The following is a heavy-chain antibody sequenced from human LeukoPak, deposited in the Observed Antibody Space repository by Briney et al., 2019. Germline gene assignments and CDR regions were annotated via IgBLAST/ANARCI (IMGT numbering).Heavy chain of an antibody. CDR2: VYYSGST. CDR3: ARERENYYDSSGFDY. V-gene: IGHV4-59*01. CDR1: GGSIRSYY. Sequence: SETLSLTCTVSGGSIRSYYWSWIQQPPGKELEWIGYVYYSGSTNYNPSLKSRVTISVDTSKNQFSLKLSSVTAADTAVYYCARERENYYDSSGFDYWGQGTLVTVSS. D-gene: IGHD3-22*01. J-gene: IGHJ4*02.